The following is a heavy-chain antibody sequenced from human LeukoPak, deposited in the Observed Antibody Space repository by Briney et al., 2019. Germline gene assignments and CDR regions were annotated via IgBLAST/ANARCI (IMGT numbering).Heavy chain of an antibody. CDR3: ARDNGNSGEDFDY. CDR1: GFIFSSYW. CDR2: INSDGSST. V-gene: IGHV3-74*01. Sequence: PGGSLRLSCAASGFIFSSYWMHWVRQAPGKGLVWVSRINSDGSSTSYADSVKGRFTISRDNAKNTLYLQMNSLRAEDTAVYYCARDNGNSGEDFDYWGQGTLVTVSS. D-gene: IGHD4-23*01. J-gene: IGHJ4*02.